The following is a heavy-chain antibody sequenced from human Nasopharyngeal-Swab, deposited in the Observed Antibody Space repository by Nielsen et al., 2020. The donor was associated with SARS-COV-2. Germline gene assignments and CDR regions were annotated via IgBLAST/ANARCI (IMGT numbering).Heavy chain of an antibody. Sequence: WIRQPPGKGLEWIGYIYYSGSTYYNPPLKSRVTISVDTSKNQFSLKLSSVTAADTAVYYCARDREYFQHWGQGTLVTVSS. V-gene: IGHV4-31*02. CDR2: IYYSGST. J-gene: IGHJ1*01. CDR3: ARDREYFQH.